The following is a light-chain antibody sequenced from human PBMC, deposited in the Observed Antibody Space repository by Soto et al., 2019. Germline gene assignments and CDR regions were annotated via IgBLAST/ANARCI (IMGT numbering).Light chain of an antibody. CDR2: DAS. V-gene: IGKV3D-20*01. CDR3: QQYAGSQIT. Sequence: EIVLTQSPATLSLSPGDRATLFCGASQFVSDNRLAWYQQKPGLAPRIVIYDASSRSTGIPERFSGSGSGTDFSLTINRLDPEDFAVYYCQQYAGSQITFGQGTRLEIK. CDR1: QFVSDNR. J-gene: IGKJ5*01.